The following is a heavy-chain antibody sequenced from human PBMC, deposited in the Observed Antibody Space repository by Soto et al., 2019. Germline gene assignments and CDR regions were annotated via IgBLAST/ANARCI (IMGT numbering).Heavy chain of an antibody. CDR2: IHSGDSNA. CDR1: GYSFSTYS. D-gene: IGHD2-21*01. J-gene: IGHJ2*01. CDR3: ATLLFILLLDP. Sequence: GESLKISCKGSGYSFSTYSIGWVRQMPGKGLEWMGNIHSGDSNARYSPSFQGQVTISVDKSISTAYLQWSSLKASDTALYYCATLLFILLLDPWG. V-gene: IGHV5-51*01.